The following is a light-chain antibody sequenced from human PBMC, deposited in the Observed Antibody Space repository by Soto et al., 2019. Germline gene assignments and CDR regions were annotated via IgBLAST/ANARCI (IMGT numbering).Light chain of an antibody. V-gene: IGKV1-5*03. CDR1: QSVSSW. Sequence: DIQMTQSPSTLSASVGDRVTITCRASQSVSSWVAWYHLKPGKAPKLLIYKASTLETGVPSRFSGSGSRTEFTLTISSLQPDDFARYYCRYYDSYWTFGQGTKVDIK. CDR3: RYYDSYWT. CDR2: KAS. J-gene: IGKJ1*01.